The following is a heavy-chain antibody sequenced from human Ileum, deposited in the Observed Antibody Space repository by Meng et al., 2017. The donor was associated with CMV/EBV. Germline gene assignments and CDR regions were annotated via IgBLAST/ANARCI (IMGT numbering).Heavy chain of an antibody. Sequence: SGGSVRSGSYYWSWIRQPPGKGLEWIGDIYYSGSTNYNPSLKSRVTISVDTSKNQFSLKLSSVTAADTAVYYCARDGPRGPDWYFDLWGRGTLVTVSS. V-gene: IGHV4-61*01. CDR3: ARDGPRGPDWYFDL. CDR2: IYYSGST. J-gene: IGHJ2*01. CDR1: GGSVRSGSYY.